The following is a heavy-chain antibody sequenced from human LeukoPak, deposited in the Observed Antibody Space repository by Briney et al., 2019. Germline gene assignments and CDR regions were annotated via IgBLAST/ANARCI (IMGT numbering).Heavy chain of an antibody. CDR1: GGSLSGYY. Sequence: SETLSLTCAVYGGSLSGYYWSWIRQPPGKGLEWIGEINHSGSTNYNPSLKSRVTISVDTSKNQFSLKLSSVTAADTAVYYCAREALETYVWGSYRYYFDYWGQGTLVTVSS. V-gene: IGHV4-34*01. CDR3: AREALETYVWGSYRYYFDY. J-gene: IGHJ4*02. D-gene: IGHD3-16*02. CDR2: INHSGST.